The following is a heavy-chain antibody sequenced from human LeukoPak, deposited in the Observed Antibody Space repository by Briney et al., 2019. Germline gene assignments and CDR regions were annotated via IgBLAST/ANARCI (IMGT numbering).Heavy chain of an antibody. Sequence: GGSLRLSCVGSGFTFSSYAMNWVRQAPGKGLEWVSFISSNNNIYYADSVKGRFTISRDNAKNSLSLQMNSLRGEDTAVYYCGREDCNNVRCYGASDAWGQGTLVTVSS. V-gene: IGHV3-69-1*01. J-gene: IGHJ5*02. CDR3: GREDCNNVRCYGASDA. CDR2: ISSNNNI. CDR1: GFTFSSYA. D-gene: IGHD2-2*01.